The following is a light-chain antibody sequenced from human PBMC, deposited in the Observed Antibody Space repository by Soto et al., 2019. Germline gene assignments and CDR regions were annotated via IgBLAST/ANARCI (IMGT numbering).Light chain of an antibody. Sequence: QCVLTQPASGSGSHGQSIAISCIGIRTDGDGHDYVSWYQQHPGQAPQLIIYDVYNRPSGVSDRFSGSKSGNTASLVISGLQAVDEADYFCTSYTASSPFYVFGAGTKVTVL. V-gene: IGLV2-14*03. CDR2: DVY. CDR3: TSYTASSPFYV. J-gene: IGLJ1*01. CDR1: RTDGDGHDY.